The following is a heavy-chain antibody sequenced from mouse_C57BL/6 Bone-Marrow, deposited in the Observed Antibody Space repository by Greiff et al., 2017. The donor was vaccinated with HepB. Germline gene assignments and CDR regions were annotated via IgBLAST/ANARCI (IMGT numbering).Heavy chain of an antibody. CDR1: GFNIKDYY. Sequence: EVQLVESGAELVRPGASVKLSCTASGFNIKDYYMHWVKQRPEQGLEWIGRIDPEDGDTEYAPKFQGKATMTADTSSNTAYLQLSSLTSEDTAVYYCTGAYGSSSRCFDVWGTGTTVTVSS. D-gene: IGHD1-1*01. CDR3: TGAYGSSSRCFDV. J-gene: IGHJ1*03. CDR2: IDPEDGDT. V-gene: IGHV14-1*01.